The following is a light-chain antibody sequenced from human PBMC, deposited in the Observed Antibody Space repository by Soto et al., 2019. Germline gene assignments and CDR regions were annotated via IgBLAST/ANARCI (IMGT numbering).Light chain of an antibody. J-gene: IGKJ1*01. Sequence: EIVMTQSPATLSVSPGERATLSCRASQSVSSNLAWYQQKPGQAPRLLIYGASTRATGIPARFSGSGSGTEFPLTISILQSEDFAVYYCQQYNNWPPGWTFGQGTKVEIK. CDR3: QQYNNWPPGWT. CDR2: GAS. CDR1: QSVSSN. V-gene: IGKV3-15*01.